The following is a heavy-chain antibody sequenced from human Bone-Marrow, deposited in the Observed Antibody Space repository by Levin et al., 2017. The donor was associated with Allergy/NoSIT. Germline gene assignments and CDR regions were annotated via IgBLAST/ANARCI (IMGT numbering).Heavy chain of an antibody. J-gene: IGHJ4*02. CDR1: GFTFSNYA. D-gene: IGHD5-18*01. CDR2: ISASADTT. CDR3: AKDRPNTYGPDY. V-gene: IGHV3-23*01. Sequence: PGGSLRLSCAASGFTFSNYAMNWVRQAPGKGLEWVSAISASADTTYYADSVKGRFTISRDNSKNTLYVQMNSLRVEDTAVYYCAKDRPNTYGPDYWGQGTLVTVSS.